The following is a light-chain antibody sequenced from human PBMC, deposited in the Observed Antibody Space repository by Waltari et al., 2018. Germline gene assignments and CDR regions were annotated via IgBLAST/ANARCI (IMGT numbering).Light chain of an antibody. Sequence: IVLTQSPATLSLSPGERATLSCRASQSVGSNLAWYQQKPGLTPRLVIYGASNRATGIPARFSASGSGTDFTLTISSLEPDDFAVYYCQQHTDWPLTFGGGTKVEI. CDR2: GAS. V-gene: IGKV3-11*01. CDR1: QSVGSN. CDR3: QQHTDWPLT. J-gene: IGKJ4*01.